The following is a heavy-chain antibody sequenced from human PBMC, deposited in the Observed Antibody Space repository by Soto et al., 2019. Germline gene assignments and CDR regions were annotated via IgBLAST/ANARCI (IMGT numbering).Heavy chain of an antibody. CDR1: GFTFRNYA. CDR3: ARSRSGAVADSFDF. D-gene: IGHD3-10*01. J-gene: IGHJ4*02. V-gene: IGHV3-30*04. Sequence: GGSLRLSCAASGFTFRNYAIHWVRQAPGKGLEWVAVISRDGTNKYYVDSVKGRFTISRDNSRDTVYLQMDSLRDEDSVMFYCARSRSGAVADSFDFWGQGTLVTVSS. CDR2: ISRDGTNK.